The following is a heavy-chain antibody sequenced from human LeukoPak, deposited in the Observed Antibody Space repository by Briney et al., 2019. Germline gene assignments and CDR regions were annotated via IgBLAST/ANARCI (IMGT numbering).Heavy chain of an antibody. CDR1: GFTFSSNG. V-gene: IGHV3-48*03. Sequence: GGSLRLSCAASGFTFSSNGMNWVRQAPGKGLEWVSYISATGGTIYYADSVKGRFTISRDNAKNTLYLQMNSLRAEDTAVYYCAKLWGEMATSLIDYWGQGTLVTVSS. J-gene: IGHJ4*02. CDR2: ISATGGTI. D-gene: IGHD5-24*01. CDR3: AKLWGEMATSLIDY.